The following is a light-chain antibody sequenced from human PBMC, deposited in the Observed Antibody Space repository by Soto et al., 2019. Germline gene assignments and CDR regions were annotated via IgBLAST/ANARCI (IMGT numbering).Light chain of an antibody. CDR3: AAWDDSVNGVI. J-gene: IGLJ2*01. Sequence: QSVLTQSPSASGTPGRRVTISCSGTSPNIGSNTVYWYQQLPGTAPKLLIDSNNQRPSGGPDRFSGSKSATSASLAISGVQYEEEDDYYCAAWDDSVNGVIFGGGTKLTVL. CDR2: SNN. V-gene: IGLV1-44*01. CDR1: SPNIGSNT.